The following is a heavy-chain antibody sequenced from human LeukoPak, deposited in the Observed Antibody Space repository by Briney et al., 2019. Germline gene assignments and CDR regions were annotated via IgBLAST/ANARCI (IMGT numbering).Heavy chain of an antibody. CDR1: GYSLSELS. D-gene: IGHD1-26*01. CDR2: FDPRDDET. CDR3: ATEKDLLLDS. J-gene: IGHJ5*01. Sequence: ASVKVSCKVSGYSLSELSTHWVRQAPGQGLEWMGGFDPRDDETIYAQKFQGRVTMTEDTSTDTAYLELSSLRSEDTAVYFCATEKDLLLDSWGQGTPVTVSS. V-gene: IGHV1-24*01.